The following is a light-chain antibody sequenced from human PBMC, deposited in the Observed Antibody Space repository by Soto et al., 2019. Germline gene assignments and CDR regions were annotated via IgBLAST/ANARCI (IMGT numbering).Light chain of an antibody. CDR3: QQYNNWPPMT. CDR1: QSVSNN. J-gene: IGKJ1*01. V-gene: IGKV3-15*01. CDR2: GAS. Sequence: EIVMTQSPATLSVSSGERATLSCRASQSVSNNLAWYQQKPGQAPRLLIYGASTRANGISARFSGSGSGTEFTLTISSLQSEDFAVYYCQQYNNWPPMTFGQGTKVDIK.